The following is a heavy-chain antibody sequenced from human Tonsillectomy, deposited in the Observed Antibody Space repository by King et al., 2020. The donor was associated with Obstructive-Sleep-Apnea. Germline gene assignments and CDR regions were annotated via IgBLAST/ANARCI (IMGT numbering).Heavy chain of an antibody. CDR2: IYYSGST. CDR1: GGSISSYY. D-gene: IGHD4-17*01. J-gene: IGHJ4*02. CDR3: ARGPGTYGDYSFDY. Sequence: QLQESGPGLVKPSETLSLTCTVSGGSISSYYWSWIRQPPGKGLEWIGYIYYSGSTNYNPSLKSRVTISVDTSKNKFSLKLSSVTAADTAVYYCARGPGTYGDYSFDYWGQGTLVAVSS. V-gene: IGHV4-59*01.